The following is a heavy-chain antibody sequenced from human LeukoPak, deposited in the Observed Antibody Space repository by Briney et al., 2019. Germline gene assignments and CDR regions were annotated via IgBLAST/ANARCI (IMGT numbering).Heavy chain of an antibody. CDR1: GYTFTDFY. CDR3: ARGSASGSRYPFDY. CDR2: INPNGGGT. Sequence: GASVKLSCKSSGYTFTDFYIHWVRQAPGQGLKWMGWINPNGGGTNYAQKFQGSVTMTRDTSISTAYMELSSLTSDDTAVYSCARGSASGSRYPFDYCGQGTLVTVSS. J-gene: IGHJ4*02. V-gene: IGHV1-2*02. D-gene: IGHD3-10*01.